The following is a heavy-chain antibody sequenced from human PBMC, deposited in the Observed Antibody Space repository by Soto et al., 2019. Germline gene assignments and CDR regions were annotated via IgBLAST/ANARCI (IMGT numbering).Heavy chain of an antibody. Sequence: SATLYLTCTVSGNSISPYYWRWIRQPPGKGLEWIGYVYYSGNTNYNPSLESRVTISVDTSRNRFSLNLTSATAADTAVYYCARKGAAASYAHYYMDVWGRGTAVTVS. D-gene: IGHD6-13*01. CDR3: ARKGAAASYAHYYMDV. J-gene: IGHJ6*03. CDR1: GNSISPYY. V-gene: IGHV4-59*01. CDR2: VYYSGNT.